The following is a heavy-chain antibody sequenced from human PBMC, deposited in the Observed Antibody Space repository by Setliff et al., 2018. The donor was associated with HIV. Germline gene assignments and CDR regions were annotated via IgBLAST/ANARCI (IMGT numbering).Heavy chain of an antibody. Sequence: PGGSLRLSCAASGFTFSWYRMNWVRQAPGKGLEWVSSIGNSGSYIYYADSVKGRFTIPRDNAKNSLYLQMNSLRVEDTAMYYCASLYCSSSSCYEDYWGQGTLVTVSS. CDR3: ASLYCSSSSCYEDY. CDR2: IGNSGSYI. D-gene: IGHD2-2*01. V-gene: IGHV3-21*01. J-gene: IGHJ4*02. CDR1: GFTFSWYR.